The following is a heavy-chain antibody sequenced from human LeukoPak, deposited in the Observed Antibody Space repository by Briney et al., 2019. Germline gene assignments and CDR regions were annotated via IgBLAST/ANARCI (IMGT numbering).Heavy chain of an antibody. Sequence: SETLFLTCNVSGGSISNSPYYWGWIRQPPGKGLEWIGSMHYSGTTYHNPSLRSRVTISVDTSKNQFSLRLISVTAADTAVYYCARNDRGRPADYWGQGTLVTVSS. CDR3: ARNDRGRPADY. V-gene: IGHV4-39*01. CDR2: MHYSGTT. CDR1: GGSISNSPYY. J-gene: IGHJ4*02. D-gene: IGHD1-26*01.